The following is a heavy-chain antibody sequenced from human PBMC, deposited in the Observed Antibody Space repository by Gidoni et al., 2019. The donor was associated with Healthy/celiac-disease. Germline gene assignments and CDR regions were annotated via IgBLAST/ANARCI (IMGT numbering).Heavy chain of an antibody. D-gene: IGHD3-16*01. Sequence: QVQLVESGGGVVQPGRSLRLSCAASGFTFSSYGMHWVRQAPGKGLEWVAVIWYDGSNKYYADSVKGRFTISRDNSKNTLYLQMNSLRAEDTAVYYCARDLSAYVNYYYGMDDWGQGTTVTVSS. CDR3: ARDLSAYVNYYYGMDD. CDR1: GFTFSSYG. CDR2: IWYDGSNK. J-gene: IGHJ6*02. V-gene: IGHV3-33*01.